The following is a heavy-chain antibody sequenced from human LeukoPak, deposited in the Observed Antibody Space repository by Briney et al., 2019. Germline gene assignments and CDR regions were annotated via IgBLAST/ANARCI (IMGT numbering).Heavy chain of an antibody. D-gene: IGHD3-22*01. Sequence: GGSLRLSCAASGFTFSRDWMHWVRQAPGKGLVWVSRISDDGSITTYADSVKGRFTISRDNPKNTLYLQMNSLRAEDTAVYFCAKRGVVIRVILVGFHKEANYFDSWGQGALVTVSS. V-gene: IGHV3-74*03. CDR1: GFTFSRDW. J-gene: IGHJ4*02. CDR3: AKRGVVIRVILVGFHKEANYFDS. CDR2: ISDDGSIT.